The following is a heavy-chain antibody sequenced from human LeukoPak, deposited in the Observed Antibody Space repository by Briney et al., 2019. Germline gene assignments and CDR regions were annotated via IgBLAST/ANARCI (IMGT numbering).Heavy chain of an antibody. CDR2: ISWNSGSI. D-gene: IGHD6-19*01. J-gene: IGHJ3*02. CDR1: GLTFDDYA. V-gene: IGHV3-9*01. CDR3: AKDGVAVAGTLNAFDI. Sequence: GRSLRLSCAASGLTFDDYAMHWVRQAPGKGLEWVSGISWNSGSIGYANSVKGRFTISRDNAKNSLYLQMNSLRAEDTALYYCAKDGVAVAGTLNAFDIWGQGTMVTVSS.